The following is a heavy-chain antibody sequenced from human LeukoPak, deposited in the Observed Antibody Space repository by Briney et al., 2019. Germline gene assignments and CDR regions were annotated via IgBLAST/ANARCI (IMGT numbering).Heavy chain of an antibody. J-gene: IGHJ6*03. V-gene: IGHV1-2*02. CDR1: GGTFTSYA. D-gene: IGHD2-15*01. CDR2: ITPDSGGT. Sequence: ASVKVSCKASGGTFTSYAISWVRQAPGQGLEWMGWITPDSGGTRYAQKFQGRVTMTRDTSISTAYMERSRLRSDDTAVYYCAISYCGGGICYYDYMDVWGKGTTVTVSS. CDR3: AISYCGGGICYYDYMDV.